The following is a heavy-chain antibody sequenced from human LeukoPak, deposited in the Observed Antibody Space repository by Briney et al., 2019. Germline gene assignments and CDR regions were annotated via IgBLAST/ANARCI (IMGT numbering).Heavy chain of an antibody. J-gene: IGHJ6*02. CDR3: ARIRANRYGDYVSSYYGMDV. V-gene: IGHV4-34*01. D-gene: IGHD4-17*01. Sequence: SETLSLTCAVCGGSFSGYYWSWIRQPPGKGLEWIGEINHSGSTNYNPSLKSRVTISVDTSKNQFSLKLSSVTAADTAVYYCARIRANRYGDYVSSYYGMDVWGQGTTVTVSS. CDR2: INHSGST. CDR1: GGSFSGYY.